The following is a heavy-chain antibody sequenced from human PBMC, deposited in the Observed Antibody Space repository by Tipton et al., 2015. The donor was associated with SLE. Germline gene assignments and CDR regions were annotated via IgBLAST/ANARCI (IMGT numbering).Heavy chain of an antibody. V-gene: IGHV4-34*01. J-gene: IGHJ1*01. CDR1: GGSLSGYY. CDR2: INHSGRT. CDR3: ARYGTYDGSRYFQH. D-gene: IGHD1-26*01. Sequence: TLSLTCAVYGGSLSGYYWSWIRQPPGKGLEWIGEINHSGRTNYNPSLKSRVTISVDTSKNQFSLKLSSVTAADTAVYYCARYGTYDGSRYFQHWGQGTLVTISS.